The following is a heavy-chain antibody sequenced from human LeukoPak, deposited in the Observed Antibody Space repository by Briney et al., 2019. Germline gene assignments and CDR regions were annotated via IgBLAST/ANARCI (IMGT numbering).Heavy chain of an antibody. CDR3: AREPNAQYYYDSSGYHNWFDP. V-gene: IGHV4-38-2*02. D-gene: IGHD3-22*01. CDR2: IYHSGST. J-gene: IGHJ5*02. Sequence: SETLSLTCTVSGYSISSGYYWGWIRPPPGKGLEWIGSIYHSGSTYYNQSLKSRVTISVDTSKNQFSLKLSSVTAADTAVYYCAREPNAQYYYDSSGYHNWFDPWGQGTLVTVSS. CDR1: GYSISSGYY.